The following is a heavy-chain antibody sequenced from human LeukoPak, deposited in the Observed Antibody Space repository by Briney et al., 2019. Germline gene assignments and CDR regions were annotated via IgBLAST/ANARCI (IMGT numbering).Heavy chain of an antibody. J-gene: IGHJ6*03. CDR1: GFTFSDYY. V-gene: IGHV3-11*04. CDR2: ISSSGSTI. D-gene: IGHD5-18*01. CDR3: ARDTAMVYYYYYMDV. Sequence: PGGSLRLSYAASGFTFSDYYMSWIRQAPGKGLEWVSYISSSGSTIYYADSVKGRFTISRDNAKNSLYLQMNSLRAEDTAVYYCARDTAMVYYYYYMDVWGKGTTVTVSS.